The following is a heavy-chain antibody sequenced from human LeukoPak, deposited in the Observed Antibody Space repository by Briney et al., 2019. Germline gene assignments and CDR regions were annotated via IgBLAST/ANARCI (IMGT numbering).Heavy chain of an antibody. V-gene: IGHV4-34*01. J-gene: IGHJ4*02. Sequence: PSETLSLTCAVYGGSFSGYYWSWIRQPPGKGLEWIGEINHSGSTNYNPSLKSRVTISVDTSKNQFSLKLSSVTAADTAVYYCARRRGYYPFDCWGQGTLVTVSS. CDR3: ARRRGYYPFDC. D-gene: IGHD3-22*01. CDR2: INHSGST. CDR1: GGSFSGYY.